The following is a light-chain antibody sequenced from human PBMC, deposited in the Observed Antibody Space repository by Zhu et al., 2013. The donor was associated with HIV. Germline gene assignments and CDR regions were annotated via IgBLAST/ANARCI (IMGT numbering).Light chain of an antibody. Sequence: DIQLTQSPSFLSASVGDRVTMTCWASQGISSFLGWYQQKPGKAPELLIFAASRLQSGVPSRFSGSGSGTDFTLTISRLEPEDFAVYYCQQYGSSPLTFGGGTKVEIK. CDR1: QGISSF. CDR3: QQYGSSPLT. V-gene: IGKV1-9*01. CDR2: AAS. J-gene: IGKJ4*01.